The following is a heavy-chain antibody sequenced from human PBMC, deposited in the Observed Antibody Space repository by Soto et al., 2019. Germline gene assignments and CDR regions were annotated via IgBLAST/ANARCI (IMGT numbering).Heavy chain of an antibody. Sequence: SETLSLTCTVSGGSISSGGYYWSRIRQHPGKGLEWIGNIYYSGSTYYNPSPKSRVTISVDRPKNQFSLKLSSVTAADTAVYYCARVEITMVRGVIIARYFDPWGQATLVTVPS. CDR1: GGSISSGGYY. J-gene: IGHJ5*02. D-gene: IGHD3-10*01. CDR2: IYYSGST. V-gene: IGHV4-31*03. CDR3: ARVEITMVRGVIIARYFDP.